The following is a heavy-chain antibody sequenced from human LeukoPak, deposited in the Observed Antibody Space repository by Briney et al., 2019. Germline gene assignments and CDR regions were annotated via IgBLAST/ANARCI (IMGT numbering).Heavy chain of an antibody. CDR3: ARVSGGSYFGGVWSDY. J-gene: IGHJ4*02. D-gene: IGHD1-26*01. Sequence: ASVKVSCKASGYTFTGYYMHWVRQAPGQGLEWMGWINPNSGGTNYAQKLQGRVTMTTDTSTSTAYMELRSLRSDDTAVYYCARVSGGSYFGGVWSDYWGQGTLVTVSS. V-gene: IGHV1-2*02. CDR1: GYTFTGYY. CDR2: INPNSGGT.